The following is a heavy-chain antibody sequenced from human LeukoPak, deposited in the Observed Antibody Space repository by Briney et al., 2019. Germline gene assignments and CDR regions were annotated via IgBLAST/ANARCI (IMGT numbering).Heavy chain of an antibody. CDR3: ARLYYDILTGYYRGYYFDY. J-gene: IGHJ4*02. V-gene: IGHV4-39*01. Sequence: SETLSLTCTVSGGSISSSSYYWGWIRQPPGKGLEWIGSIYYSGSTYYNPSLKSRVTISVDTSKNQFSLKLSSVTAAHTAVYYCARLYYDILTGYYRGYYFDYWGQGTLVTVSS. CDR2: IYYSGST. CDR1: GGSISSSSYY. D-gene: IGHD3-9*01.